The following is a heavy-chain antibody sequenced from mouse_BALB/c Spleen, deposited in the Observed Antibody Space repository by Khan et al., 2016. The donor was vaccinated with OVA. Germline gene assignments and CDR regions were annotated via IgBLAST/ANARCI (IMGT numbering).Heavy chain of an antibody. V-gene: IGHV5-6-5*01. CDR1: GFTFSSYA. CDR3: AIPLYYDGSSYFDY. J-gene: IGHJ2*01. Sequence: EVELVESGGGLVKPGGSLKLSCAASGFTFSSYAMSWVRQTPEKRLEWVASISSGGSTYYPDSVKGRVTISRDNARNILYLQMSSLRSEDTAMYYCAIPLYYDGSSYFDYWGQGTTLTVSS. D-gene: IGHD1-1*01. CDR2: ISSGGST.